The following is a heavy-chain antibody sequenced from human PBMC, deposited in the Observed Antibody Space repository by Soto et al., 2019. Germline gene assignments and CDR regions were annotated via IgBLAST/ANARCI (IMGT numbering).Heavy chain of an antibody. J-gene: IGHJ5*02. CDR2: ISSSSSYI. CDR3: ARDSCSTSCRGPKNWFDP. D-gene: IGHD2-2*01. V-gene: IGHV3-21*01. Sequence: PGGSLRLSCAASGFTFSSYSMNWVRQAPGKGLEWVSSISSSSSYIYYADSVKGRFTISRDNAKNSLYLQMNSLRAEDTAVYYFARDSCSTSCRGPKNWFDPWGQGTLVTVSS. CDR1: GFTFSSYS.